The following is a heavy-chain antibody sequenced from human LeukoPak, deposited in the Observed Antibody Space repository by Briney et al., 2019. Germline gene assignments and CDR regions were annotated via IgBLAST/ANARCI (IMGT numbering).Heavy chain of an antibody. Sequence: PGGSLRLSCAASGFNVNNNYMSWVRQAPGKGLQWGSIIYGGGATYYADSAKDRFSISRDNSNNTLYLQMNSLRAEDTAVYYCARDLGYTHGFGYWGQGTLVTVSS. J-gene: IGHJ4*02. V-gene: IGHV3-53*01. CDR3: ARDLGYTHGFGY. CDR1: GFNVNNNY. CDR2: IYGGGAT. D-gene: IGHD5-18*01.